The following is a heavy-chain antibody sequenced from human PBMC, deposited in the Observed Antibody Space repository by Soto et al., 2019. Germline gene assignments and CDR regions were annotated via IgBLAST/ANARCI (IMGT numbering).Heavy chain of an antibody. CDR2: ISYDGSNK. CDR3: ARPSSPYGMDV. Sequence: QVPLVESGGGVVQPGRSLRLSCAASGFTFSSYAMHWVRQAPGKGLEWVAVISYDGSNKYYADSVKGRFTISRDNSKNTLYLQMNSLRAEDTAVYYCARPSSPYGMDVWGQGTTVTVSS. D-gene: IGHD6-19*01. V-gene: IGHV3-30-3*01. CDR1: GFTFSSYA. J-gene: IGHJ6*02.